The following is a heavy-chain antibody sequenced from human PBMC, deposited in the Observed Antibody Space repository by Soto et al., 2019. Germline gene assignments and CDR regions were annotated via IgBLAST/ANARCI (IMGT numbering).Heavy chain of an antibody. CDR2: ITWDGGST. CDR1: GFTFDDYA. D-gene: IGHD1-1*01. V-gene: IGHV3-43*01. J-gene: IGHJ4*02. Sequence: EVQLVESGGVVVQPGGSLRLSCAASGFTFDDYAMHWVRQTPGKGLEWVSLITWDGGSTFYANSVRGRFTISRDNSKLYLYLQMSSLTTDDTALYYCARERVRITDYWGQGTLVTVSS. CDR3: ARERVRITDY.